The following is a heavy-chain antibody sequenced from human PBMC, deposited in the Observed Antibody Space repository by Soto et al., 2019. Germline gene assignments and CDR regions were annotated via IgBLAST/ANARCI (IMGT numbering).Heavy chain of an antibody. V-gene: IGHV4-59*01. Sequence: PSETLSLTCTVSGGSISSNYWGWIRQPPGKGLEWVGYIYYSGSTNYNPSLKSRATISVDTSKNQFSLKLSSVTPAKPPVYYWRRDPPFVSDFWPGYRPSYSYGMDVCGQGTTVTVSS. J-gene: IGHJ6*02. CDR2: IYYSGST. CDR3: RRDPPFVSDFWPGYRPSYSYGMDV. CDR1: GGSISSNY. D-gene: IGHD3-3*01.